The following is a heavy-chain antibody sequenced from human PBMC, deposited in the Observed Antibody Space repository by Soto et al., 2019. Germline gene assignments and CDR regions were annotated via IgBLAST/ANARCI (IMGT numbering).Heavy chain of an antibody. Sequence: PSETLSLTCTVSGGSISSGDYYWSWIRQPPGKGLEWIGYIYYSGSTYYNPSLKSRVTISVDTSKNQFSLKLSSVTAADTAVYYCARAPIMVRGVIDWFDPWGQGTLVTRLL. J-gene: IGHJ5*02. CDR3: ARAPIMVRGVIDWFDP. D-gene: IGHD3-10*01. CDR1: GGSISSGDYY. V-gene: IGHV4-30-4*01. CDR2: IYYSGST.